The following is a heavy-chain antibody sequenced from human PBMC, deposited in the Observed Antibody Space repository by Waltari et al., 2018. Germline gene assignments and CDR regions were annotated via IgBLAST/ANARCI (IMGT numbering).Heavy chain of an antibody. J-gene: IGHJ3*02. CDR3: ARRTSDAFDI. Sequence: EAQLVQSGAEVKKPGESLKISCKASGYIFTSYWIDWVRQRPGKGLEWMGSIFPADSETTYSPSFEGQVTISVDKSSSTTYLQWSSLKASDTAMYYCARRTSDAFDIWGLGPKVTVSS. CDR1: GYIFTSYW. V-gene: IGHV5-51*01. D-gene: IGHD1-1*01. CDR2: IFPADSET.